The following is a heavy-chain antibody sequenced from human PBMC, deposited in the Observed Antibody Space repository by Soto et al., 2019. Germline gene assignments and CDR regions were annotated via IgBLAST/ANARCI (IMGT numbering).Heavy chain of an antibody. Sequence: EVQLVESGGGLVQPGGSLRLSCAASGFTFSTYWMSWVRQAPGKGLEWLADMKQGESKTRTNYADSVKGRFTISRDNAANSLYLQMTSLRDEDTAVYYCARDSNDYGDYGWYFDLWGRGTLVTVSS. CDR3: ARDSNDYGDYGWYFDL. D-gene: IGHD4-17*01. CDR1: GFTFSTYW. CDR2: MKQGESKTRT. J-gene: IGHJ2*01. V-gene: IGHV3-7*01.